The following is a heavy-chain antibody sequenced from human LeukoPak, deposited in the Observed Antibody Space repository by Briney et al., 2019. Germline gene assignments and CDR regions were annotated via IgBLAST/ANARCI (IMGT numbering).Heavy chain of an antibody. J-gene: IGHJ4*02. CDR1: EFTFSSFD. D-gene: IGHD4-17*01. Sequence: GGSLRLSCAASEFTFSSFDMSWVRQAPGKGLEWISYISGSSSAIYYADSVKGRFTIYRDNARNSLSLQMSSLRAEDTAVYYCARSHGDSDFYDYWGRGTLVTVSS. CDR2: ISGSSSAI. V-gene: IGHV3-48*03. CDR3: ARSHGDSDFYDY.